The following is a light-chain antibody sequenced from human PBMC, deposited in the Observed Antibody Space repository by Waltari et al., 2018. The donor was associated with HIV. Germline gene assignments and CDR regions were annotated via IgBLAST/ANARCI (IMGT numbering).Light chain of an antibody. CDR3: QQYNKWCRT. Sequence: IGVTQSPPTLSLSPVERGTLSCRSSQNIHNTLAWYQLTPGQAPRLLTSGASTRATGSPARFSGSGSGQDFPLNIGQLKSEDLAVYYCQQYNKWCRTFGRGIKAEFK. V-gene: IGKV3-15*01. J-gene: IGKJ1*01. CDR1: QNIHNT. CDR2: GAS.